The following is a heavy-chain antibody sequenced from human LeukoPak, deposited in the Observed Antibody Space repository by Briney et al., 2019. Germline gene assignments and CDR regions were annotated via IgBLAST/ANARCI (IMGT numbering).Heavy chain of an antibody. V-gene: IGHV3-64*01. CDR2: ISSNGGST. CDR3: AKGGDSSGWYSFESFDY. J-gene: IGHJ4*02. D-gene: IGHD6-19*01. Sequence: GGSLRLSCAASGFIFSSYAMHWVRQAPGKGLEYVSAISSNGGSTYYANSVKGRFTISRDNSKNTLYLQMNSLRAEDTAVYYCAKGGDSSGWYSFESFDYWGQGTLVPVSS. CDR1: GFIFSSYA.